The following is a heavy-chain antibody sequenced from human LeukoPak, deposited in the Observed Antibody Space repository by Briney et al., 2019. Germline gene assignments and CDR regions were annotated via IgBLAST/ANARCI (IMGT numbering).Heavy chain of an antibody. D-gene: IGHD6-13*01. Sequence: TGGSLRLSCAASGFSFSDYAMHWVRQAPGKGLEWVSLISGDGSSTYYADSVKGRFTISRDNSKNSLYLQMNSLRTEDSALYYCAKSGSSWLRYYFDYWGQGTLVTVSS. CDR1: GFSFSDYA. CDR3: AKSGSSWLRYYFDY. V-gene: IGHV3-43*02. J-gene: IGHJ4*02. CDR2: ISGDGSST.